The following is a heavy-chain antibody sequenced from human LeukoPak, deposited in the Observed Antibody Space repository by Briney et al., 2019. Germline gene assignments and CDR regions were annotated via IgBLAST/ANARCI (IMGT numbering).Heavy chain of an antibody. CDR3: ARDRAFPNDVFDI. CDR2: IHGTDGRT. J-gene: IGHJ3*02. CDR1: GFTVSSNY. V-gene: IGHV3-53*01. Sequence: QSGGSLRLSCAASGFTVSSNYMSWVRQAPGKGLEWVSAIHGTDGRTWYPDSVKGRCTISRDNSRNTLYLQLNSLRAEDTAVYYCARDRAFPNDVFDIWGQGTMVSVSS. D-gene: IGHD2/OR15-2a*01.